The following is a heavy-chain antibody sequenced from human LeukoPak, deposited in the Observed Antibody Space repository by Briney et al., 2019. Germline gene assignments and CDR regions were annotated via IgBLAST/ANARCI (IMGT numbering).Heavy chain of an antibody. Sequence: GGSLRLSCAASGFTFSSYSMNWVRQAPGKGLEWVSSISSSSNYIYYADSVKGRFTISRGNAKNSLYLQMNSLRAEGAAVYYCARGQFRYYDSSGYYGPDYWGQGTLVTVSS. J-gene: IGHJ4*02. V-gene: IGHV3-21*01. CDR2: ISSSSNYI. CDR1: GFTFSSYS. D-gene: IGHD3-22*01. CDR3: ARGQFRYYDSSGYYGPDY.